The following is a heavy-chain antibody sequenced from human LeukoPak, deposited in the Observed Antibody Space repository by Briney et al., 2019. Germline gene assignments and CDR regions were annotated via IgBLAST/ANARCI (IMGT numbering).Heavy chain of an antibody. D-gene: IGHD4-23*01. CDR1: GFTFSSHR. CDR3: ARDNSLGY. J-gene: IGHJ4*02. V-gene: IGHV3-7*01. CDR2: IKQDGSDK. Sequence: GGSLRLSCAASGFTFSSHRMNWVRQAPGKGLEWVANIKQDGSDKYYVDSVKGRFTISRDNAKNSLYLQMNSLRVDDTAVYYCARDNSLGYWGQGTLVTVSS.